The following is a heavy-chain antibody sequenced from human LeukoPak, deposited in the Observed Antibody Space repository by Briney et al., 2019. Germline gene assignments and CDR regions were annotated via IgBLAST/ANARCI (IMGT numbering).Heavy chain of an antibody. D-gene: IGHD6-6*01. Sequence: ASVKVSCKVSGYTLTELSMHWVRQAPGKGLEWMGGLDPEDGETIYAQKFQGRVTMTEDTSTDTAYMELSSLRSEDTAVYYCASLIAARPENYYYYGMDVWGQGTTVTVSS. CDR1: GYTLTELS. V-gene: IGHV1-24*01. CDR3: ASLIAARPENYYYYGMDV. J-gene: IGHJ6*02. CDR2: LDPEDGET.